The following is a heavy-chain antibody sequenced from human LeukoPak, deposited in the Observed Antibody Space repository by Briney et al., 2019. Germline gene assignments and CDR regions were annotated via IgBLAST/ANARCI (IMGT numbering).Heavy chain of an antibody. CDR1: GGSISSGGYY. CDR3: ARTVLRFLEWLASSRDNWFDP. D-gene: IGHD3-3*01. V-gene: IGHV4-31*03. Sequence: SQTLSLTCTVSGGSISSGGYYWRWIRQHPGKGLEWIGYIYYSGSTYYNPSLKSRVTISVDTSKNQFSLKLSSVTAADTAVYYCARTVLRFLEWLASSRDNWFDPWGQGTLVTVSS. CDR2: IYYSGST. J-gene: IGHJ5*02.